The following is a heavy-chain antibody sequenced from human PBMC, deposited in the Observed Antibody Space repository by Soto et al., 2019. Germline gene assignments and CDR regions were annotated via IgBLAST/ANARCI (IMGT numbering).Heavy chain of an antibody. V-gene: IGHV3-73*01. Sequence: PGGSLRLSCAASGFTFSGSAMHWVRQASGKGLEWVGRIRSKANSYATAYAASVKGRFTISRDDSKNTAYLQMNSLKTEDTAVYYCTRWVRAFDHWGQGTLVTVSS. J-gene: IGHJ4*02. CDR3: TRWVRAFDH. CDR1: GFTFSGSA. D-gene: IGHD3-10*01. CDR2: IRSKANSYAT.